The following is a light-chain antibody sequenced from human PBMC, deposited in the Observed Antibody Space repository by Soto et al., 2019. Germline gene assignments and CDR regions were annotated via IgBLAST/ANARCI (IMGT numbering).Light chain of an antibody. CDR3: QQYGHSPRT. CDR1: QSVTNRY. CDR2: GIS. J-gene: IGKJ1*01. Sequence: ESVLTQSPGTLSLSPGERATLSCRASQSVTNRYFAWYQQRPGQAPRLLIYGISNRATGIPDRFSGSGSGTDFTLTISRLEPEDFVVYYCQQYGHSPRTFGQGTKVEIK. V-gene: IGKV3-20*01.